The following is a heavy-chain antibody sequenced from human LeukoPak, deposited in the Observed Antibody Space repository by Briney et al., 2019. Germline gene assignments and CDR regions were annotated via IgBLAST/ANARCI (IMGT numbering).Heavy chain of an antibody. J-gene: IGHJ4*02. D-gene: IGHD6-19*01. CDR2: ISGSGGST. Sequence: GGSLRLSCAASGFTFSSYAMSWVRQAPGKGLEWVSAISGSGGSTYYADSVKGRFTISRDNSKSTLYLQMNSLRGEDTAVYYCAKGELAVDGIVYWGQGTLVTVSS. CDR3: AKGELAVDGIVY. V-gene: IGHV3-23*01. CDR1: GFTFSSYA.